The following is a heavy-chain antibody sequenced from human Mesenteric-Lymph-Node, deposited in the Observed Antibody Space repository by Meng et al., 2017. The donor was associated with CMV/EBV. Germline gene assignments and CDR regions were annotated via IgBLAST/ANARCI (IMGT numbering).Heavy chain of an antibody. J-gene: IGHJ4*02. Sequence: GESLKISCAASGFTFSSYAMHWVRQAPGKGLEWVAVISYDGSNKYYADSEKGRFTISRDNSKNTLYLQMNSLRAEDTAVYYCARGIGYCTNGVCPTIPFDYWGQGTLVTVSS. CDR1: GFTFSSYA. CDR2: ISYDGSNK. V-gene: IGHV3-30*04. D-gene: IGHD2-8*01. CDR3: ARGIGYCTNGVCPTIPFDY.